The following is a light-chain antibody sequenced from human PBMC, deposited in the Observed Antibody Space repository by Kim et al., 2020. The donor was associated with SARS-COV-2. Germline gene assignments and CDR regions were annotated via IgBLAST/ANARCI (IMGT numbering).Light chain of an antibody. CDR3: QVWDSSSDHRVV. V-gene: IGLV3-21*04. CDR1: SIGSKS. Sequence: SYELTQPPSVSVAPGKTARVSCGGNSIGSKSVHWYQQKSGQAPVLVIYYDSDRTSGIPERFSGSNSGNTATLTISRVEAGDEDDYYCQVWDSSSDHRVVFGGGTQLTVL. J-gene: IGLJ2*01. CDR2: YDS.